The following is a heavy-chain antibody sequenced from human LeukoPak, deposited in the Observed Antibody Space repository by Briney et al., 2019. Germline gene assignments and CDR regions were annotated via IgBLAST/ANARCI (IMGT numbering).Heavy chain of an antibody. Sequence: GGSLRLSCAASGFTFSSYSMNWVRQAPGKGLEWVSYISGGSSTIYYADSVKGRFTISRDNVKNSLYLQMNNLRAEDTAVYYCARDMGVTGYCFDYWGQGTLVTVSS. CDR3: ARDMGVTGYCFDY. D-gene: IGHD3-9*01. CDR2: ISGGSSTI. V-gene: IGHV3-48*01. J-gene: IGHJ4*02. CDR1: GFTFSSYS.